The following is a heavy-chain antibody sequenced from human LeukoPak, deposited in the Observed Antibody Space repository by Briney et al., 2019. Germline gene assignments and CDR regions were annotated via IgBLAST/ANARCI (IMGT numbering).Heavy chain of an antibody. CDR1: GGSVSSGSYY. CDR2: IYYSGST. J-gene: IGHJ4*02. V-gene: IGHV4-61*01. Sequence: SETLSLTCTVSGGSVSSGSYYWSWIRQPPGKGLEWIGYIYYSGSTNYNPSLKSRVTISVDTSKNQFSLKLSSVTAADTAVYYCARYDHDSSGYYYLDYWGQGTLVTVSS. D-gene: IGHD3-22*01. CDR3: ARYDHDSSGYYYLDY.